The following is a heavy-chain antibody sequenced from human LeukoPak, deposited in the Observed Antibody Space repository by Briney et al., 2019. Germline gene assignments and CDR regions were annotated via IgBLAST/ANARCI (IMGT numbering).Heavy chain of an antibody. CDR2: INPSGGST. Sequence: ASVKVSCKASGYTFTSYYMHWVRQAPGQGLEWMGIINPSGGSTSYAQKFQGRVTMTRDTSTSTVHMELSSLRSEDTAVYYCARVRGSYLVFDYWGQGTLVTVSS. J-gene: IGHJ4*02. CDR1: GYTFTSYY. V-gene: IGHV1-46*01. D-gene: IGHD1-26*01. CDR3: ARVRGSYLVFDY.